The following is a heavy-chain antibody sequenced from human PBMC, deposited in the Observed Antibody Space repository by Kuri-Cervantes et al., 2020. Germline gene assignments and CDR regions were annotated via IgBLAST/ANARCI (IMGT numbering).Heavy chain of an antibody. CDR3: ARYGGNSISGWFDP. CDR1: GFTFSSYS. D-gene: IGHD4-23*01. V-gene: IGHV3-21*04. CDR2: ISSSSSYI. J-gene: IGHJ5*02. Sequence: ETLSLTCAASGFTFSSYSMNWVRQAPGKGLEWVSSISSSSSYIYYADSVKGRFTISRDNAKNSLYLQMNSLRAEDTAVYYCARYGGNSISGWFDPWGQGTLVTVSS.